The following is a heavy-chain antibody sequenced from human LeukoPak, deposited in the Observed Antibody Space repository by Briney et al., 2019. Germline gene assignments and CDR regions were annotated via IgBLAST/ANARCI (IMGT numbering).Heavy chain of an antibody. CDR3: ARKGDGAFDI. V-gene: IGHV3-13*01. Sequence: PGGSLRLSCAASGFNFSSYDMHWVRKDTGKGLELVSAIGTIGDTYYTGSGKGRFTISRENAKNSLYLQMNSLRAGDTAAYYCARKGDGAFDIWGQGTMVTVSS. J-gene: IGHJ3*02. CDR1: GFNFSSYD. CDR2: IGTIGDT. D-gene: IGHD3-16*01.